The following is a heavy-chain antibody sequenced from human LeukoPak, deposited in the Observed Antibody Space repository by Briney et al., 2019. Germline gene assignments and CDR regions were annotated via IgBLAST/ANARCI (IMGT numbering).Heavy chain of an antibody. Sequence: SETLSLTCTVSGGSISSGGYYWSWIRQHPGKGLEWIGYIYYSGSTYYNPSLKSRVTISVDTSKNQFSLKLSSVTAADTAVYYCARGNRRYYYDSSGISDYWGQGTLVTVSS. CDR3: ARGNRRYYYDSSGISDY. V-gene: IGHV4-31*03. CDR1: GGSISSGGYY. D-gene: IGHD3-22*01. CDR2: IYYSGST. J-gene: IGHJ4*02.